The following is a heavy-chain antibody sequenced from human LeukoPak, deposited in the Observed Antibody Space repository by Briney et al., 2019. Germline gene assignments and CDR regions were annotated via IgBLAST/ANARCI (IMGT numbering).Heavy chain of an antibody. J-gene: IGHJ4*02. V-gene: IGHV1-69*04. D-gene: IGHD3-16*02. CDR1: GGTFSSYA. CDR2: IIPILGIA. CDR3: ARVNPGELSPFDY. Sequence: RASVKVSCKASGGTFSSYAISWVRQAPGQGLEWMGRIIPILGIANYAQKFQGRVTITADKSTSTAYMELSSLRSEDTAVYYCARVNPGELSPFDYWGQGTLVTVSS.